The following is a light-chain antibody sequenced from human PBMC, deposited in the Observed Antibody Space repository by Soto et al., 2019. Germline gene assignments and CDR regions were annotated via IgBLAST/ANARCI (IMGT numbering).Light chain of an antibody. CDR2: VAX. V-gene: IGKV3-15*01. CDR1: QRLTHY. CDR3: QQCSFSPRT. J-gene: IGKJ1*01. Sequence: EIVMTQSAATLSVSTGESATRSCGACQRLTHYLAWYQQKPGQPPRLLXXVAXTRATRVPGRCSGSGSATDCTLTIRSLESADFAVCYCQQCSFSPRTFCQGTKLDIK.